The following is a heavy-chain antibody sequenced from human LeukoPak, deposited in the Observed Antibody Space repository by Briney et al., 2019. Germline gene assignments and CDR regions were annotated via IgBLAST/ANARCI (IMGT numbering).Heavy chain of an antibody. Sequence: SVKVSCKASGGAFSSYPFTWVRQAPGQGLEWMGEITPIFGAANYAQTFQGRVTITADESTSTVFMELSSLRSDDTAFYYCARNSRVASTSGLNYWGQGTLVTVSS. CDR2: ITPIFGAA. CDR3: ARNSRVASTSGLNY. V-gene: IGHV1-69*13. D-gene: IGHD4-23*01. CDR1: GGAFSSYP. J-gene: IGHJ4*02.